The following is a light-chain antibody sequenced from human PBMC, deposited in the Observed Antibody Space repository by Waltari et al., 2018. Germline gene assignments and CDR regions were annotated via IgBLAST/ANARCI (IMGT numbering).Light chain of an antibody. CDR2: DVS. V-gene: IGLV2-14*03. Sequence: QSALTQPASVSGSPGQSITISCTGTSSDVGAYNYVSWYRQHPGTAPKLLIFDVSNRPSGVSNRFSCYKAGNTASLTSSGLQAEDEADYYCSSYTTSSTVVFGGGTKLTVL. CDR1: SSDVGAYNY. CDR3: SSYTTSSTVV. J-gene: IGLJ2*01.